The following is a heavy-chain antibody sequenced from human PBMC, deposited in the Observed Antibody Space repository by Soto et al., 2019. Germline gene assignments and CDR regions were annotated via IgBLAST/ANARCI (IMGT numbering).Heavy chain of an antibody. J-gene: IGHJ4*02. V-gene: IGHV4-34*01. CDR1: GGSFSGYY. CDR2: INHSGST. CDR3: ARGGTIFGVVKRPRQKTLYFDY. Sequence: SETLSLTCAVYGGSFSGYYWSWIRQPPGKGLEWIGEINHSGSTNYNPSLKSRVTISVDTSKNQFSLKLSSVTAADTAVYYCARGGTIFGVVKRPRQKTLYFDYWGQGTLVTVSS. D-gene: IGHD3-3*01.